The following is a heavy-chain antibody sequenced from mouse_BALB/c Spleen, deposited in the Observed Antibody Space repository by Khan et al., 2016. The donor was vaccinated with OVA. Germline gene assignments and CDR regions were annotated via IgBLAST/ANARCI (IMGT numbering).Heavy chain of an antibody. CDR1: GFAFSTYD. D-gene: IGHD2-10*01. J-gene: IGHJ3*01. V-gene: IGHV5-9*02. CDR2: VRGPGFYT. Sequence: EVALVESGGGLVKPGGSLQLSCAPSGFAFSTYDMSWVRQTPAKRLEWVAPVRGPGFYTYYPDRVTGRFTISRDNARNTLYLQMSSQKSDDTALYYGARPSYYGNPWFTYWGQGTLVTVSA. CDR3: ARPSYYGNPWFTY.